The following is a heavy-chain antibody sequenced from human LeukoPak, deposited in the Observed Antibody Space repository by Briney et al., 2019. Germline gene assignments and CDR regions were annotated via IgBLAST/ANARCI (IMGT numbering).Heavy chain of an antibody. Sequence: SETLSLTCTVSGGSISSYFWSWIRQPPGKGLEWIGYIYYSGSTNYNPSLKSRVTMSVDTSKNQFSLKLSSVTAADTAVYYCAREAPTYYYGADYWGQGTLVTVSS. CDR3: AREAPTYYYGADY. CDR1: GGSISSYF. J-gene: IGHJ4*02. V-gene: IGHV4-59*12. CDR2: IYYSGST. D-gene: IGHD3-10*01.